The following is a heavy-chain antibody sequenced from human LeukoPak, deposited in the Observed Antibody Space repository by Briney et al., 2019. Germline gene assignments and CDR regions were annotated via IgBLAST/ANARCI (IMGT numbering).Heavy chain of an antibody. J-gene: IGHJ4*02. Sequence: EASVKVSCKASGYTFTGYYMHWVRQAPGQGLEWMGWINPNSGGTNYAQKFQGRVTMTRDTSISTAYMELSRLRSDDTAVHYCSFLVRGVKSVDYWGQGTLVTVSS. CDR2: INPNSGGT. V-gene: IGHV1-2*02. CDR1: GYTFTGYY. CDR3: SFLVRGVKSVDY. D-gene: IGHD3-10*01.